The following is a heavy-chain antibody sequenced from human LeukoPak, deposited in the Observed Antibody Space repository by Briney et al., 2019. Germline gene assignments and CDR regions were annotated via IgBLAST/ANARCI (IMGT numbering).Heavy chain of an antibody. CDR3: ARDILGDSSGYPRGY. J-gene: IGHJ4*02. CDR2: INPNSGGT. CDR1: GYTFTGYY. Sequence: GASVKVSCKASGYTFTGYYMHWVRQAPGQGPEWMGWINPNSGGTNYAQKFQGRVTMTRDTAISTAYMELSRLRSDDTAVYYCARDILGDSSGYPRGYWGQGTLVTVSS. V-gene: IGHV1-2*02. D-gene: IGHD3-22*01.